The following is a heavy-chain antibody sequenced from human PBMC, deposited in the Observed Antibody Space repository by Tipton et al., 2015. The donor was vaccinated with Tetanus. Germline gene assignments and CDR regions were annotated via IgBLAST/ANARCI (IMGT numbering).Heavy chain of an antibody. D-gene: IGHD3-3*01. J-gene: IGHJ6*02. CDR2: INPNSGGP. Sequence: QLVQSGAEVKKPGASVKVSCKASGYTFTGYYMHWVRQAPGQGLEWMGRINPNSGGPNYAQKFQGRVTMTRDTSISTAYMELSRLRSVGTAVFCCARGLTIFGVVIPYYCGMYVWGQGTTFTVSS. CDR3: ARGLTIFGVVIPYYCGMYV. CDR1: GYTFTGYY. V-gene: IGHV1-2*06.